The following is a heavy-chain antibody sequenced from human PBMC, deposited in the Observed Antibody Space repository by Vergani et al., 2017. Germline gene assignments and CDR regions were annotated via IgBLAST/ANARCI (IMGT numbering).Heavy chain of an antibody. J-gene: IGHJ6*02. CDR1: GFTFSSYW. D-gene: IGHD3-9*01. V-gene: IGHV3-7*01. Sequence: EVQLVESGGGLVQPGGSLRLSCAASGFTFSSYWMSWVRQAPGKGLEWVANIKQDGSEKYHVDSVKGRFTISRDNAKNSLYLQMNSLRAEDTAVYYCARRHYDILTGYYSSYYYYGMDVWGQGTTVTVSS. CDR2: IKQDGSEK. CDR3: ARRHYDILTGYYSSYYYYGMDV.